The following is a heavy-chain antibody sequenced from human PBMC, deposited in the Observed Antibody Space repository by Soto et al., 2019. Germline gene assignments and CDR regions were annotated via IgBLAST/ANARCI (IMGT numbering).Heavy chain of an antibody. CDR2: INHSGST. V-gene: IGHV4-34*01. CDR3: ARGPYILITMVRGVPRGPFDY. D-gene: IGHD3-10*01. Sequence: TLSLTCAVYGGSFSGYYWSWIRQPPGKGLEWIGEINHSGSTNYNPSLKSRVTISVDTSKNQFSLKLSSVTAADTAVYYCARGPYILITMVRGVPRGPFDYWGQGTLVTVSS. CDR1: GGSFSGYY. J-gene: IGHJ4*02.